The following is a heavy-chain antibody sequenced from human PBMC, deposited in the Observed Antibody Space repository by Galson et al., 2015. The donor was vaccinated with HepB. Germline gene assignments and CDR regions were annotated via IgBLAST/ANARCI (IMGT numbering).Heavy chain of an antibody. V-gene: IGHV3-7*01. Sequence: SLRLSCAASGVAFSSSWMTWIRQAPGRGLEWVANISPDGNEMSYVDSVKGRFTISRDNAKNSLFLQMNSLRVEDTGVYFCATEGGWFRFDSWGQGTLVTVSS. CDR3: ATEGGWFRFDS. D-gene: IGHD2-15*01. CDR1: GVAFSSSW. CDR2: ISPDGNEM. J-gene: IGHJ5*01.